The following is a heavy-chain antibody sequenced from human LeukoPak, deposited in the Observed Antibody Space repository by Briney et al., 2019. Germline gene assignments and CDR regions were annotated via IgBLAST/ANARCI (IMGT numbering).Heavy chain of an antibody. Sequence: SGPGLVKPSQTLSLTCTVSGASISSGDYYWSWIRQPPGKGLEWIGYIYYSGTTYYNPSLKSRITISVDTSKNQFSLKLSSVTAADTAVYYCARDDQFRWFDYWGQGTLVTVSS. CDR1: GASISSGDYY. J-gene: IGHJ4*02. CDR2: IYYSGTT. D-gene: IGHD2-21*01. V-gene: IGHV4-30-4*08. CDR3: ARDDQFRWFDY.